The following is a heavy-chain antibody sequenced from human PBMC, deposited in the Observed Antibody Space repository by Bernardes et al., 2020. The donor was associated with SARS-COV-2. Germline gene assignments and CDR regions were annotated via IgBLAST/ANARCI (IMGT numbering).Heavy chain of an antibody. V-gene: IGHV4-39*01. J-gene: IGHJ5*02. CDR3: ARHLIYCSGGSCHSGWFDP. CDR1: GGSLSSSSYY. Sequence: SETLSLTCTVSGGSLSSSSYYWGWIRQPPGKGLEWIGSNYYSGSTYYNPSLKSRVTISVDTSKNQFSLKLSSVTAADTAVYYCARHLIYCSGGSCHSGWFDPWGQGTLVTVS. D-gene: IGHD2-15*01. CDR2: NYYSGST.